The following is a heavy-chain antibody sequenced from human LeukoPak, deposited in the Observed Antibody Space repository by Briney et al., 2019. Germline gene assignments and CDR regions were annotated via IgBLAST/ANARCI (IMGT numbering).Heavy chain of an antibody. J-gene: IGHJ5*02. Sequence: GGSLRLSCAASGFTFSSYAMSWVRQAPGKGLEWVSVISVSGGTTYYASSVKGRLTVSRQNSQNSLFLQRNSLRAEYIAVYYCAKDGGPRVSAHWGETWGRRALVTVSS. D-gene: IGHD2-15*01. CDR3: AKDGGPRVSAHWGET. CDR1: GFTFSSYA. V-gene: IGHV3-23*01. CDR2: ISVSGGTT.